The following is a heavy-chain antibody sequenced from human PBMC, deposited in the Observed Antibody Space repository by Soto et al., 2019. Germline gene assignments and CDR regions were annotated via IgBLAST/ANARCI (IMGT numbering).Heavy chain of an antibody. Sequence: PGGSLRLSCSISGFTSGNYAMNWVRQAPGKGLDRLSVISGSGLLASYADSVKGRFTVSSDKPKSTVVLQLTNLTLEDTAISDCAQADRFWVPYRWGEATLVTVSS. D-gene: IGHD3-22*01. CDR2: ISGSGLLA. J-gene: IGHJ4*02. CDR1: GFTSGNYA. V-gene: IGHV3-23*01. CDR3: AQADRFWVPYR.